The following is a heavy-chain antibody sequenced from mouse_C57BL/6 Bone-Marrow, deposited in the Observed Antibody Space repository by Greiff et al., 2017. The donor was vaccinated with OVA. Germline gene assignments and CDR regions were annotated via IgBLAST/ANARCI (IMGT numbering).Heavy chain of an antibody. Sequence: QVQLQQPGAELVKPGASVKLSCKASGYTFTSYWMQWVKQRPGQGLAWIGEIDPSDSYTNYNQKFKGKATLTVDTSSSTAYMQLSSLTSEDSAVYYCARGGIFYAMDYWGQGTSVTVSS. V-gene: IGHV1-50*01. CDR3: ARGGIFYAMDY. CDR2: IDPSDSYT. CDR1: GYTFTSYW. J-gene: IGHJ4*01.